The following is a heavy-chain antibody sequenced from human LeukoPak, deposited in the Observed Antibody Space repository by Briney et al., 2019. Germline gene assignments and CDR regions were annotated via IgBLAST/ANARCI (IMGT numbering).Heavy chain of an antibody. CDR3: AREGSTMVRGVIYY. Sequence: PSETLSLTCTVSGGSISSYYWSWIRQPPGKGLEWIGYIYYSGSTNYNPSLKSRVTISVDTSKNQFSLKLSSVTAADTAVYYCAREGSTMVRGVIYYWGQGTLVTVSS. J-gene: IGHJ4*02. V-gene: IGHV4-59*12. CDR2: IYYSGST. D-gene: IGHD3-10*01. CDR1: GGSISSYY.